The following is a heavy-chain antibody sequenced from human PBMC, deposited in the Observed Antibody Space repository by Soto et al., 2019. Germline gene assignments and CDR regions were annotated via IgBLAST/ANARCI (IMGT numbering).Heavy chain of an antibody. CDR2: ISYTGRT. J-gene: IGHJ5*02. V-gene: IGHV4-31*03. D-gene: IGHD6-6*01. CDR3: ARGSFSSSSSWFDP. CDR1: GGSISSDANF. Sequence: SETLSLTCTVSGGSISSDANFWSWIRQLPGRGLEWIGYISYTGRTYYTPSLNSRLTISLDTSKNLFSLRLSAVTAADTAVYFCARGSFSSSSSWFDPWGQGTRVTVSS.